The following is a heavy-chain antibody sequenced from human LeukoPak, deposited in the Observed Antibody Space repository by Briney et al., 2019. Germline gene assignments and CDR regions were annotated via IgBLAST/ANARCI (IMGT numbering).Heavy chain of an antibody. CDR3: ASGLVVVPAAIRYFDL. D-gene: IGHD2-2*02. V-gene: IGHV1-69*04. CDR2: IIPILGIA. J-gene: IGHJ2*01. CDR1: GGTFSSYA. Sequence: ASVKVSCKASGGTFSSYAISWVRQASGQGLEWMGRIIPILGIANYAQKFQGRVTITADESTSTAYMELSSLRSEDTAVYYCASGLVVVPAAIRYFDLWGRGTLVTVSS.